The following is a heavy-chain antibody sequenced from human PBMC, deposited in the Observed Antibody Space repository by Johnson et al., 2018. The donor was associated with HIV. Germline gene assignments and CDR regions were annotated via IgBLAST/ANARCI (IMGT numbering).Heavy chain of an antibody. V-gene: IGHV3-11*04. Sequence: QVQLVESGGGLVKPGGSLRLSCAASGFTFSDFYMSWIRQAPGRGLEWISYISTTGTTIYYADSVKGRFTISRDNSKNTLYLQMNSLRAEDTAVYYCARGDPEWFHAFDIWGQGTMVTVSS. CDR2: ISTTGTTI. J-gene: IGHJ3*02. CDR3: ARGDPEWFHAFDI. D-gene: IGHD3-10*01. CDR1: GFTFSDFY.